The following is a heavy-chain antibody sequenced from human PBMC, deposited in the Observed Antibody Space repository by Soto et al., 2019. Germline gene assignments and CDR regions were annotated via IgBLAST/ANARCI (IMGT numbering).Heavy chain of an antibody. CDR2: IYYSGST. CDR1: GGSISSYY. V-gene: IGHV4-59*01. D-gene: IGHD3-10*01. Sequence: PSETLSLTCTVSGGSISSYYWSWIRQPPGKGLEWIGYIYYSGSTNYNPSLKSRVTISVDTSKNQFSLKLSSVTAADTAVYYCARGSWGLWFGDSNFDYWGQGTLVTVSS. J-gene: IGHJ4*02. CDR3: ARGSWGLWFGDSNFDY.